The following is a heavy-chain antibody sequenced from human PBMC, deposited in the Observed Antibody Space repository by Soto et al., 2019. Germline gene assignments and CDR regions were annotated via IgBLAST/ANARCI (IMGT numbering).Heavy chain of an antibody. CDR2: IYPGDSDT. J-gene: IGHJ5*01. Sequence: LGESLKISCKGSGYSFTKYWIAWVRQMPGKGLEWMGIIYPGDSDTRYSPSFQGQVSISADKSISTAYLQWSSLKASGTAMYYCARRGDSSGYMDSWGQGTLVTVSS. CDR3: ARRGDSSGYMDS. V-gene: IGHV5-51*01. CDR1: GYSFTKYW. D-gene: IGHD3-22*01.